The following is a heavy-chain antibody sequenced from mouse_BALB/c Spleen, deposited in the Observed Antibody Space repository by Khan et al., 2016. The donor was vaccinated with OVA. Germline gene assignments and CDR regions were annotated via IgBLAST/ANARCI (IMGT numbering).Heavy chain of an antibody. CDR3: TRLAYYYDSEGFAY. CDR1: GFTFSTYG. D-gene: IGHD1-1*01. CDR2: VSTGGSYT. Sequence: EVELVESGGDLVKPGGSLKLSCAASGFTFSTYGMSWVRQTPDKRLEWVATVSTGGSYTYYPHSVTGRFTISRDNAKNTLYPQMSGLKSEDTAMFYCTRLAYYYDSEGFAYWGQGTLVTVSA. J-gene: IGHJ3*01. V-gene: IGHV5-6*01.